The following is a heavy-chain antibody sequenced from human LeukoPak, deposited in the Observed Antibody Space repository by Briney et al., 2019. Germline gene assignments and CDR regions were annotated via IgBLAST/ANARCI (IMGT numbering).Heavy chain of an antibody. J-gene: IGHJ4*02. D-gene: IGHD3-22*01. V-gene: IGHV4-59*12. Sequence: SETLSLTCTVSGGSISSYYWSWIRQPPGKGLEWIGYIYYSGTTNYNPSLKSRVTISVDTSKNQFSLKLSSVTAADTAVYYCARRLSDSSSYDSVVFSAPPVYWGQGTLVTVTS. CDR1: GGSISSYY. CDR3: ARRLSDSSSYDSVVFSAPPVY. CDR2: IYYSGTT.